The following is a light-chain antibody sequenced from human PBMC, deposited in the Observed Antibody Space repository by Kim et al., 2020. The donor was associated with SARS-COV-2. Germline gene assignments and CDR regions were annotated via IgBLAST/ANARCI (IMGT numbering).Light chain of an antibody. Sequence: SASVVDRVTITCRASQGFTNYLAWFQQTPGKAPKALIYAASSLQNGVPSRFSGRGSGTDFTLTSSSLQPEDFATYYCQRYNIFPYTFGQGTKLEIK. CDR2: AAS. CDR1: QGFTNY. CDR3: QRYNIFPYT. J-gene: IGKJ2*01. V-gene: IGKV1-16*01.